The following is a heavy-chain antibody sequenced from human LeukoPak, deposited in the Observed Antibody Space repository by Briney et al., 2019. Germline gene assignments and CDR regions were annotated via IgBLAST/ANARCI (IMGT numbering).Heavy chain of an antibody. V-gene: IGHV4-4*02. CDR2: IYHSGRT. Sequence: GPLSLPFAVSGGSISSSNWWRWVRQPPGKGREWGGEIYHSGRTNYNPSLKSRVTISVDKSKSQFSLMLSSVTAADTAVYYCARDPKGSNPYDILTGYYSPPKPSGMDVWGKGTTVTVSS. CDR3: ARDPKGSNPYDILTGYYSPPKPSGMDV. CDR1: GGSISSSNW. D-gene: IGHD3-9*01. J-gene: IGHJ6*04.